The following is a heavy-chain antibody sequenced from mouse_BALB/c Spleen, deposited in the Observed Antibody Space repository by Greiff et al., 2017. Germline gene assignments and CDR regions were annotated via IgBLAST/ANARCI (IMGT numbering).Heavy chain of an antibody. D-gene: IGHD2-3*01. CDR1: GYSITSGYY. Sequence: EVKLVESGPGLVKPSQSLSLTCSVTGYSITSGYYWNWIRQFPGNKLEWMGYISYDGSNNYNPSLKNRISITRDTSKNQFFLKLNSVTTEDTATYYCARAGIDGYYPAYWGQGTLVTVSA. J-gene: IGHJ3*01. CDR2: ISYDGSN. CDR3: ARAGIDGYYPAY. V-gene: IGHV3-6*02.